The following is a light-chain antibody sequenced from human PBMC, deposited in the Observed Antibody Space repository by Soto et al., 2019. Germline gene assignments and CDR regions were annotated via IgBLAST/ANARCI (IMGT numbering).Light chain of an antibody. V-gene: IGKV2-30*02. Sequence: DVEMTQSPLSLPVSLGQPASISCRSSQSLVHSDGNTYLNWFQQRPGQSPRRLISRTYQRESGVPERLSGSGSGTDFTLKISRVEAEDVAVYYCMQCTHWPWTLGQGTKVEIK. CDR1: QSLVHSDGNTY. CDR3: MQCTHWPWT. J-gene: IGKJ1*01. CDR2: RTY.